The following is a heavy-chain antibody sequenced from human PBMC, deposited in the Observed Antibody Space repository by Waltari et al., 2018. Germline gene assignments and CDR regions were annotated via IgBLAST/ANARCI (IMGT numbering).Heavy chain of an antibody. CDR1: GFPFSNYN. J-gene: IGHJ4*02. D-gene: IGHD1-26*01. CDR2: ITGGNDI. CDR3: ARWRWQQSELDY. Sequence: EVQLVDSGGGLVKPGESLRLSCADSGFPFSNYNMNWVRQAPGKGLEWVSSITGGNDIKYADSVKGRFTISRDNAKNSLFLQMNSRRVEDTAVYYCARWRWQQSELDYWGRGTLVTVSS. V-gene: IGHV3-21*01.